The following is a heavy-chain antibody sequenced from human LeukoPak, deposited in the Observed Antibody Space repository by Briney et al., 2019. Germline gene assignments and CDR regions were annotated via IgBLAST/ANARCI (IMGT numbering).Heavy chain of an antibody. CDR2: INPSGGST. Sequence: ASVKVSCKASGYTFTSYYMHWVRQAPGQGLEWMGIINPSGGSTSYAQKFQGRVTMTTDTSTSTAYMELRSLRSDDTAVYYCAKDLAAAEAFDYWGQGTLVTVSS. V-gene: IGHV1-46*01. CDR3: AKDLAAAEAFDY. CDR1: GYTFTSYY. J-gene: IGHJ4*02. D-gene: IGHD6-25*01.